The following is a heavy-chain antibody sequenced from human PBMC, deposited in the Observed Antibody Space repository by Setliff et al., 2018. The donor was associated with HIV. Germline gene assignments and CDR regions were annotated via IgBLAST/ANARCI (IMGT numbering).Heavy chain of an antibody. CDR2: FYHSGNT. CDR3: ARHHISGWYSFDY. V-gene: IGHV4-38-2*01. Sequence: SETLSLTCAVSGYSISGGYYWGWIRQPPGKGLEWIANFYHSGNTYYNPSFISRVTMAVDTSKNQFSLRLSSVTAADTAVYYCARHHISGWYSFDYWGQGTLVTVSS. CDR1: GYSISGGYY. D-gene: IGHD6-19*01. J-gene: IGHJ4*02.